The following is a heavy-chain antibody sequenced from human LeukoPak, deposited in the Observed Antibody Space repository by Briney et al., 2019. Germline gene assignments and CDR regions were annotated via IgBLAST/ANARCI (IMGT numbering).Heavy chain of an antibody. CDR1: GFTFSSYA. CDR2: ISGSGGST. Sequence: GGSLRLSCAASGFTFSSYAMSWVRQAPGKGLEWVSAISGSGGSTYYADSVKGRFTISRDNSKNTLYLQMNSLRAEDTAVYYCAKITIIVATPPAYYFDYWGQGTLVTLSS. CDR3: AKITIIVATPPAYYFDY. D-gene: IGHD3-22*01. V-gene: IGHV3-23*01. J-gene: IGHJ4*02.